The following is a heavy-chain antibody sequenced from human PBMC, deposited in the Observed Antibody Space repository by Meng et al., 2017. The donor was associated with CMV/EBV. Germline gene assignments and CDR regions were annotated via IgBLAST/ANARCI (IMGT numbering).Heavy chain of an antibody. V-gene: IGHV1-46*01. Sequence: QGQLVQAGAEVKKPWASGKVSCKASGYNFTSYYMHWVRQAPGQGLEWMRIINPSGGSTSYAQKFQGRVTMTRDTSTSTVYMELSSLRSEDTAVYYCAEGDYGDAQVWGQGTLVTVSS. D-gene: IGHD4-17*01. CDR3: AEGDYGDAQV. J-gene: IGHJ4*02. CDR2: INPSGGST. CDR1: GYNFTSYY.